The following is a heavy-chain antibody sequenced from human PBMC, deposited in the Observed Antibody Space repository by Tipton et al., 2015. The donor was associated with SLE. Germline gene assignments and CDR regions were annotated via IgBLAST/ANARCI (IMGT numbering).Heavy chain of an antibody. V-gene: IGHV3-30*02. D-gene: IGHD3-3*01. Sequence: GSLRLSCAASGFTFSSYGMHWVRQAPGKGLEWVAFIRYDGSNKYYADSVKGRFTISRDNSKNTLYLQMNSLRAEETAVYYCAKVLEGFWSAWGYWGQGPLVTVSS. CDR1: GFTFSSYG. CDR2: IRYDGSNK. J-gene: IGHJ4*02. CDR3: AKVLEGFWSAWGY.